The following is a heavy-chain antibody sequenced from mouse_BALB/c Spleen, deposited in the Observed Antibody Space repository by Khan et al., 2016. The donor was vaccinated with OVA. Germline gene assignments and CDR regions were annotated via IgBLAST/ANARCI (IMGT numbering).Heavy chain of an antibody. CDR2: IDPANGNT. V-gene: IGHV14-3*02. CDR3: AGWPRGY. J-gene: IGHJ2*01. Sequence: VRLQQSGAELVKPGASVKLSCTASGFNIKDNYMHWVKQRPEQGLEWIGRIDPANGNTEYDPKFQGKATITADTSSNTAYLQLSSLTSEDTAVDYCAGWPRGYWGQGTTLTVSS. CDR1: GFNIKDNY.